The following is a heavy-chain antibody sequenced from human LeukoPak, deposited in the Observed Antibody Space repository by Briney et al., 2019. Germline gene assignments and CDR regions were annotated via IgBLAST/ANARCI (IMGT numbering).Heavy chain of an antibody. CDR1: GGTFSRYA. V-gene: IGHV1-2*02. Sequence: GSSVKVSCKASGGTFSRYAISWVRQAPGQGLEWMGWINPNSGGTNYAQKFQGRVTMTRDTSISTAYMELSRLRSDDTAVYYCARVGLVAVAARNWFDPWGQGTLVTVSS. CDR3: ARVGLVAVAARNWFDP. CDR2: INPNSGGT. J-gene: IGHJ5*02. D-gene: IGHD6-19*01.